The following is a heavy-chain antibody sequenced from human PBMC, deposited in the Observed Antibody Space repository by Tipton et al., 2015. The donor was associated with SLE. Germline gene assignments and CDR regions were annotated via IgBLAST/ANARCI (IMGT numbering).Heavy chain of an antibody. Sequence: TLSLTCTVSGGSISSHYWSWIRQPAGKGLEYIGLIYSSRITNYNPSLKSRVTMSVDTSKTQFSLKLTSVTAADTAIYYCARGGYTYGHTLFDYWGQGTLVTVSS. J-gene: IGHJ4*02. CDR1: GGSISSHY. D-gene: IGHD5-18*01. CDR2: IYSSRIT. CDR3: ARGGYTYGHTLFDY. V-gene: IGHV4-4*07.